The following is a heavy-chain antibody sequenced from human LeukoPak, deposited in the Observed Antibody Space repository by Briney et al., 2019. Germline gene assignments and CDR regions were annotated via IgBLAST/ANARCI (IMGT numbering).Heavy chain of an antibody. CDR1: GYSFTSYW. Sequence: GESLKISCKGSGYSFTSYWIGWVRQMPGKGLEWMGIIYPGDSDTRYSPSFQGQVTISADKSISTAYLQWSSLKASDTAMYYCARQRSTAYYDSSGLPYDAFDIWGQGTMVTVSS. V-gene: IGHV5-51*01. J-gene: IGHJ3*02. D-gene: IGHD3-22*01. CDR3: ARQRSTAYYDSSGLPYDAFDI. CDR2: IYPGDSDT.